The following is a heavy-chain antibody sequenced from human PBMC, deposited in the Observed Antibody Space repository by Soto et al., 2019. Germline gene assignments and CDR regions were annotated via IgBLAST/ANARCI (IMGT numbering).Heavy chain of an antibody. J-gene: IGHJ4*02. D-gene: IGHD5-18*01. CDR1: GFTFSSYA. Sequence: SGGSLRLSCAASGFTFSSYAMSWVRQAPGKGLEWVSAISGSGGSTYYADSVKGRFTISRDNSKNTLYLQMNSLRAEDTAVYYCAKDTAMAEYYFDYWGQGTLVTVSS. CDR2: ISGSGGST. V-gene: IGHV3-23*01. CDR3: AKDTAMAEYYFDY.